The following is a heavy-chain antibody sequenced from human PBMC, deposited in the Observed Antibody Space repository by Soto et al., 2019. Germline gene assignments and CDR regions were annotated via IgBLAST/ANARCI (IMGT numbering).Heavy chain of an antibody. CDR2: ISSGSRYT. J-gene: IGHJ5*02. Sequence: QLVESGGGLVKPGGSLRLSCAASGFSFSDNYMSWIRQAPGKGLEWVSYISSGSRYTIYPDSVKGRFTISRDDAKNTLYLQMNSLRAEDTAIYYCARTVGAGNGGWFDPWGQGTLVTVYS. V-gene: IGHV3-11*06. D-gene: IGHD2-8*01. CDR3: ARTVGAGNGGWFDP. CDR1: GFSFSDNY.